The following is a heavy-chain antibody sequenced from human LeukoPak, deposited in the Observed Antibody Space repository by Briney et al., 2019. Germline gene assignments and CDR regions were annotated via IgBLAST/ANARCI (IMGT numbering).Heavy chain of an antibody. CDR1: GVSISSSSYY. CDR2: IYYSGSS. CDR3: ASSMSGTTGTPGYYGMDA. Sequence: PSETLSLTCTVSGVSISSSSYYWGWIRQPPGKGLEWIGTIYYSGSSYYNPSLKSRVTISVDTSKNQFSLTLSSVTAADTAVYYCASSMSGTTGTPGYYGMDAWGKGTPVTVSS. V-gene: IGHV4-39*01. D-gene: IGHD1-1*01. J-gene: IGHJ6*04.